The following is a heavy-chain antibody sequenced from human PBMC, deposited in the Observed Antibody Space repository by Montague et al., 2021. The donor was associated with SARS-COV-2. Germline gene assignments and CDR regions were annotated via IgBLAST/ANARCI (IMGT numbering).Heavy chain of an antibody. CDR1: GGSISSGVYY. J-gene: IGHJ4*02. CDR2: IYYSGST. V-gene: IGHV4-31*03. Sequence: TLSLTCTVSGGSISSGVYYWSWIRQHPGKGLEWIGYIYYSGSTYYNPSLKSRVTISVDTSKNQFSLKLSSVTAADTAVYYCARGSITIFGVVTHHVYWGQGTLVTVSS. CDR3: ARGSITIFGVVTHHVY. D-gene: IGHD3-3*01.